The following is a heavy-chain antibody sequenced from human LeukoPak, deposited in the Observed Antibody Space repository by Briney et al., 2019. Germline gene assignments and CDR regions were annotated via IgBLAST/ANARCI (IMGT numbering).Heavy chain of an antibody. CDR3: ARGGYNWNDESAFDI. CDR2: IYRGGSS. V-gene: IGHV3-66*02. CDR1: GFTVSSNY. J-gene: IGHJ3*02. Sequence: GGSLRLSCAASGFTVSSNYMSWVRQAPGKGLEWVSVIYRGGSSYYADSVKGGFTISRDNSKNTLYLQMNSLRAEDTAVYYCARGGYNWNDESAFDIWSQGTMVTVSS. D-gene: IGHD1-1*01.